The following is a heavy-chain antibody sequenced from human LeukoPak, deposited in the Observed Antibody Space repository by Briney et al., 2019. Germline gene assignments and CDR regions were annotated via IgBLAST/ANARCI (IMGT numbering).Heavy chain of an antibody. D-gene: IGHD6-13*01. J-gene: IGHJ6*03. CDR3: ARDPRYSSSWSTNYYYMDV. CDR1: GYTFTSYG. CDR2: ISAYNGNT. V-gene: IGHV1-18*01. Sequence: ASVKVSCKASGYTFTSYGISWVRQAPGQGLEWMGWISAYNGNTNYAQKLQGRVTMTTDTSTSTAYMELRSLRSDDTAVYYCARDPRYSSSWSTNYYYMDVWGKGTTVTVSS.